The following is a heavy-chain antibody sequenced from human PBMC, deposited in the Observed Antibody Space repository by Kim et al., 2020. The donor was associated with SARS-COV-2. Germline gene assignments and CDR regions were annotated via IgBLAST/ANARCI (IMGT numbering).Heavy chain of an antibody. J-gene: IGHJ4*02. V-gene: IGHV3-33*01. CDR2: IWYDGSNK. CDR1: GFTFSSYG. Sequence: GGSLRLSCAASGFTFSSYGMHWVRQAPGKGLEWVAVIWYDGSNKYYADSVKGRFTISRDNSKNTLYLQMNSLRAEDTAVYYCARGKGYCSSTSCYGTYYFDYWGQGTLVTVSS. D-gene: IGHD2-2*01. CDR3: ARGKGYCSSTSCYGTYYFDY.